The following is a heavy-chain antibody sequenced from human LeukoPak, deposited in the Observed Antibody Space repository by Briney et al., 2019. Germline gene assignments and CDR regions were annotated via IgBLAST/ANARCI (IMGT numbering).Heavy chain of an antibody. CDR3: ARGQYYDYVWGSSNWYFDL. Sequence: PGGSLRLSCAASGFTFSSYSMNWVRQAPGKGLEWVSSISSSSSYIYYADSVKGRFTISRDNAKNSLYLQMNSLRAEDTAVYYCARGQYYDYVWGSSNWYFDLWGRGTLVTVSS. V-gene: IGHV3-21*01. D-gene: IGHD3-16*01. CDR2: ISSSSSYI. J-gene: IGHJ2*01. CDR1: GFTFSSYS.